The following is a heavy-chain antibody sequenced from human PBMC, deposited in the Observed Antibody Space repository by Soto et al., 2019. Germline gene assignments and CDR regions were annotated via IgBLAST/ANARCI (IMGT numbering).Heavy chain of an antibody. D-gene: IGHD4-17*01. V-gene: IGHV3-30-3*01. CDR1: GFTFSSYA. CDR2: ISYDGSNK. Sequence: GGSLRLSCAASGFTFSSYAMHWVRQAPGKGLEWVAVISYDGSNKYYADSVKGRFTISRDKSKNTLYLQMNSLRAEDTAVYYCARDPYGDYVGWFDPWCQGTLVTVSS. J-gene: IGHJ5*02. CDR3: ARDPYGDYVGWFDP.